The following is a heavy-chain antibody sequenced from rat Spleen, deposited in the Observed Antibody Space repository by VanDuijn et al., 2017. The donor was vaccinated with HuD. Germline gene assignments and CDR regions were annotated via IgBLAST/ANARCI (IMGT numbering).Heavy chain of an antibody. CDR3: ARHPQLGVFWYFDF. D-gene: IGHD5-1*01. CDR2: ISPSGGST. V-gene: IGHV5-19*01. CDR1: GFTFSNYG. Sequence: EVQLVESDGGLVQPGRSLKLSCAASGFTFSNYGMYWIRQAPTKGLEWVASISPSGGSTYYRDSVKGRFTISRDNAKSTLYLQMDSLRSEDTATYYCARHPQLGVFWYFDFWGPGTMVTVSS. J-gene: IGHJ1*01.